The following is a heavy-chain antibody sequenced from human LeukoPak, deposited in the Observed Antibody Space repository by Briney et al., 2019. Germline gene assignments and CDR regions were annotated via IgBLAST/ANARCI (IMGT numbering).Heavy chain of an antibody. J-gene: IGHJ4*02. CDR2: VFSTGTA. CDR1: GGPMRSSHSY. CDR3: ARHPYQYKYEDSLGFFDF. D-gene: IGHD3-22*01. Sequence: SETLSLTCIVSGGPMRSSHSYWGWVRQPPGKELEWIGSVFSTGTAHYNPSLKSRITLSVDTAKNQFSLRLTSLTAADTAVYYCARHPYQYKYEDSLGFFDFWGQGTLVTVSS. V-gene: IGHV4-39*01.